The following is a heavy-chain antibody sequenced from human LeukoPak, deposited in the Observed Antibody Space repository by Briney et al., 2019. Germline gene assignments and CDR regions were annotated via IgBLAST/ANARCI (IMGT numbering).Heavy chain of an antibody. J-gene: IGHJ4*02. CDR1: GGSISGYY. CDR3: ARVVWSSYYFDY. Sequence: PSETLSLTCTVSGGSISGYYWSWIRQPPGKGLEWIGYIYYSGSTNYNPSLKSRVTISVDTSKNQFSLKLSSVTAADTAVYYCARVVWSSYYFDYWGQGTLVTVSS. V-gene: IGHV4-59*01. CDR2: IYYSGST. D-gene: IGHD2-21*01.